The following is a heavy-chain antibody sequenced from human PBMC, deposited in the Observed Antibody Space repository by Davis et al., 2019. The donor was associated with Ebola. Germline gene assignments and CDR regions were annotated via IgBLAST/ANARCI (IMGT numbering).Heavy chain of an antibody. J-gene: IGHJ4*02. CDR2: IYSGGKT. D-gene: IGHD3-3*01. CDR1: GFTFSSYS. CDR3: ASYDFWSGYDDY. V-gene: IGHV3-66*02. Sequence: GESLKISCAASGFTFSSYSMNWVRQAPGQGLEWVSVIYSGGKTYYADSVRGRFTISRDNSKNTLYLQMNSLRPEDTAVYYCASYDFWSGYDDYWGQGTLVTVSS.